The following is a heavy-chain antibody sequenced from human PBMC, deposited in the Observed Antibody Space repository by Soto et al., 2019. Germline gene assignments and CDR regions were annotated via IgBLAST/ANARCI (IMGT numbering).Heavy chain of an antibody. V-gene: IGHV1-18*04. Sequence: WASVKVSCKASGYTFTSYGISWVRQAPGQGLEWMGWISAYNGNTNYAQKLQGRVTMTTDTSTSTAYMELRSLRSDDTAVYYCASVVVGAYYYYGMDVWGQGTTVTVSS. CDR3: ASVVVGAYYYYGMDV. CDR2: ISAYNGNT. CDR1: GYTFTSYG. J-gene: IGHJ6*02. D-gene: IGHD2-15*01.